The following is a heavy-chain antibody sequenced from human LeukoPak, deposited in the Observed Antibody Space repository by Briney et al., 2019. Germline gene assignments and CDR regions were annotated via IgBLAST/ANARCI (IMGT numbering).Heavy chain of an antibody. CDR3: ARAFSLLIAGAFDP. Sequence: GASVKVSCKASGYTFTSYGISWVRQAPGQGLEWMGWISAYNGNTNYAQKLQGRVTMTRNTSISTAYMELSSLRSEDTAVYYCARAFSLLIAGAFDPWGQGTLVTVSS. CDR1: GYTFTSYG. D-gene: IGHD6-19*01. CDR2: ISAYNGNT. V-gene: IGHV1-18*01. J-gene: IGHJ5*02.